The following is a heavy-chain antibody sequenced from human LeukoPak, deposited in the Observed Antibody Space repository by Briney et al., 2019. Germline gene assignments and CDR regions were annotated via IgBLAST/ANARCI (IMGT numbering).Heavy chain of an antibody. CDR2: ISSSGSTI. CDR1: GFTFSSYE. J-gene: IGHJ4*02. D-gene: IGHD5-12*01. V-gene: IGHV3-48*03. CDR3: ARDIRGGYDDGYYFDY. Sequence: GGSLRLSCEGSGFTFSSYEMNWVRQAPGKGLEWVSYISSSGSTIYYADSVKGRFTISRDNAKNSLYLQMNSLRAEDTAVYYCARDIRGGYDDGYYFDYWGQGTLVTVSS.